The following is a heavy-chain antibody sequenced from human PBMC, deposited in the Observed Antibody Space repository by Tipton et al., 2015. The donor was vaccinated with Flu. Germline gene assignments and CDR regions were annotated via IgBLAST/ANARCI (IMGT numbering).Heavy chain of an antibody. CDR3: ASSHMYYDFWSGYSYYFDY. V-gene: IGHV4-31*02. CDR1: GGSISSGGYY. D-gene: IGHD3-3*01. J-gene: IGHJ4*02. Sequence: LRLSCTVSGGSISSGGYYWSWIRRHPGKGLEWIGYIYYSGSTYYNPSLKSRVTISVDTSKNQFSLKLSSVTAADTAVYYCASSHMYYDFWSGYSYYFDYWGQGTLVTVSS. CDR2: IYYSGST.